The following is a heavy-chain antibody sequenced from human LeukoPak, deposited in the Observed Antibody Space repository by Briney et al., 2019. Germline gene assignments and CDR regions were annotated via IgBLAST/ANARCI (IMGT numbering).Heavy chain of an antibody. J-gene: IGHJ3*01. CDR2: INPDESAT. Sequence: GGSLRLSCAASGFTFSSYAMSWVRQAPGKGLEWVSRINPDESATRYADSVKGRFTISRDNAKNTLYLQMNSLRAEDTAVYYCATYSEAWGQGTMVTVSS. V-gene: IGHV3-74*01. CDR1: GFTFSSYA. CDR3: ATYSEA. D-gene: IGHD4-11*01.